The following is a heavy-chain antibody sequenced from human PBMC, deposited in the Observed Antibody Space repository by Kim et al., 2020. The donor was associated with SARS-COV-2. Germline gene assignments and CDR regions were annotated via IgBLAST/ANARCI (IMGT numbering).Heavy chain of an antibody. CDR1: GGSISSGDYY. Sequence: SETLSLTCTVSGGSISSGDYYWSWIRQPPGKGLEWIAYIYYSGRTYYNPSLKSRVTISVDTSKNQFSLKLSSVTAADTAVYYCARVLAYYGSRSPFDPWGQGTLVTVSS. J-gene: IGHJ5*02. D-gene: IGHD3-10*01. V-gene: IGHV4-30-4*01. CDR3: ARVLAYYGSRSPFDP. CDR2: IYYSGRT.